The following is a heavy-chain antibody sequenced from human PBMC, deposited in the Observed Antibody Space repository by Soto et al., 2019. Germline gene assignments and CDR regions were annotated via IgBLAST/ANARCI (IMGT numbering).Heavy chain of an antibody. J-gene: IGHJ4*02. CDR3: ATDPYYYDSSGYYSPERYFDY. CDR2: ISSSSYI. Sequence: GGSLRLSCAASGFTFTSYSMNWVRQAPGKGLEWVSSISSSSYIYYADSVKGRFTISRDNAKNSLYLQMNSLRAEDTAVYYCATDPYYYDSSGYYSPERYFDYWGQGTLVTVSS. V-gene: IGHV3-21*01. D-gene: IGHD3-22*01. CDR1: GFTFTSYS.